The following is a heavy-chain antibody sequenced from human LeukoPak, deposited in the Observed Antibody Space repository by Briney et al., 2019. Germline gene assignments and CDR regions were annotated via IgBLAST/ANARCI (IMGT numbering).Heavy chain of an antibody. CDR2: ISSSGSTI. J-gene: IGHJ4*02. CDR3: ARGYGYYNY. CDR1: GFTFSSCE. D-gene: IGHD3-3*01. V-gene: IGHV3-48*03. Sequence: PGGSLRLSCAASGFTFSSCEMNWVRQAPGKGLEWVSYISSSGSTISYADSVKGRFTISRDNAKNSLYLQMNSLRAEDTAIYYCARGYGYYNYWGQGTLVTVSS.